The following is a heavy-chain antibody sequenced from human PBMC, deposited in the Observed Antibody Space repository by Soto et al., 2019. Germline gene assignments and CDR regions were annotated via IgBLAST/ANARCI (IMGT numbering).Heavy chain of an antibody. J-gene: IGHJ5*02. CDR2: IYHSGST. CDR3: AREATVTNEAWFDP. CDR1: GYSISSGYY. D-gene: IGHD4-17*01. V-gene: IGHV4-38-2*02. Sequence: SDSMSLTCVVAGYSISSGYYWGFIRQHPGKGLEWIGSIYHSGSTYYNPSLKSRVTISVDTSKNQFSLKLSSVTAADTAVYYCAREATVTNEAWFDPGVQGTLVTVTS.